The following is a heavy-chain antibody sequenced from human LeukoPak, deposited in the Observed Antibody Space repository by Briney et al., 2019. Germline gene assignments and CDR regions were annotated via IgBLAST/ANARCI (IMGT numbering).Heavy chain of an antibody. Sequence: ASVKVSCKVSEYRLNEVSLYWVRQAPGKGLEWMGSFDQESGETIYAQKFQGRVTMTRDTSTSTVYMELSSLRSDDTAVYYCARRTYSSLSSIFDYWGQGTLVTVSS. CDR3: ARRTYSSLSSIFDY. CDR2: FDQESGET. D-gene: IGHD3-22*01. CDR1: EYRLNEVS. V-gene: IGHV1-24*01. J-gene: IGHJ4*02.